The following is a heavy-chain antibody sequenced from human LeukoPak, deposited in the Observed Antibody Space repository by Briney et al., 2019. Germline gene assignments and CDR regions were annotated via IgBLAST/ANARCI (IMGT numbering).Heavy chain of an antibody. CDR2: FSSSRSYI. J-gene: IGHJ4*02. D-gene: IGHD3-10*01. V-gene: IGHV3-21*01. CDR1: GFTFSSYS. Sequence: GGPLRLSCAASGFTFSSYSMNWVRQAPGKGLEWVSSFSSSRSYIYYADSVKVRFTISKDNAKNSLYLQMNSLRAEDTAVYYCARAPRGWTAVPDYWGQGTLVTASS. CDR3: ARAPRGWTAVPDY.